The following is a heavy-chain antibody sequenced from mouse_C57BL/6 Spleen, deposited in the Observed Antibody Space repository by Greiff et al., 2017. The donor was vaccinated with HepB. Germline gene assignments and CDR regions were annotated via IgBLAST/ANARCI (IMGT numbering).Heavy chain of an antibody. J-gene: IGHJ4*01. Sequence: QVQLQQPGAELVKPGASVKLSCKASGYTFTSYWMHWVKQRPGQGLEWIGMIHPNSGSTNYNEKFKSKATLTADKSSSTAYMQLSSLTSEDSAVYFCARYTSYGNYVGGGYTMDYWGQGTSVTVSS. CDR3: ARYTSYGNYVGGGYTMDY. D-gene: IGHD2-1*01. V-gene: IGHV1-64*01. CDR2: IHPNSGST. CDR1: GYTFTSYW.